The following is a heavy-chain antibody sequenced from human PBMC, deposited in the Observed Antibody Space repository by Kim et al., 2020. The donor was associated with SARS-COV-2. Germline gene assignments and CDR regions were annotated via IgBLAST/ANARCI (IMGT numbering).Heavy chain of an antibody. CDR1: GFTFSDYY. V-gene: IGHV3-11*04. CDR2: ISSSGSTI. J-gene: IGHJ6*02. D-gene: IGHD6-13*01. Sequence: GWSLRLSCAASGFTFSDYYRSWIRQAPGTGLEWVSYISSSGSTIYYADSVKGRFTISRDNAKNSLYLQMNSMRAEDTAVYYCARDRGSSSWYYYGMDVWGQGTTVTFSS. CDR3: ARDRGSSSWYYYGMDV.